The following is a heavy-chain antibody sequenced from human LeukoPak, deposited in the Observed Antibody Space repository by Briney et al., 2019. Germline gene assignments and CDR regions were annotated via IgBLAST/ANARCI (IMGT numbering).Heavy chain of an antibody. J-gene: IGHJ6*03. CDR2: IYYRGST. D-gene: IGHD6-6*01. Sequence: SETLSLTCTVSGGSISSGSYYWGWIRQPPGKGLEWIGNIYYRGSTYYNPSLKSRVTISVDTSKNQFSLRLSSVTAADTAVYYCARVAYSSSSEAHYYYYYMDVWGKGTTVTVSS. CDR1: GGSISSGSYY. V-gene: IGHV4-39*01. CDR3: ARVAYSSSSEAHYYYYYMDV.